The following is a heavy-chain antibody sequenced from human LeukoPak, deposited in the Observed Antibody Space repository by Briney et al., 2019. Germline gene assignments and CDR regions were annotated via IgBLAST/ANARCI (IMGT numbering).Heavy chain of an antibody. V-gene: IGHV4-39*02. CDR3: TRDRGLTTVGGCGMDV. D-gene: IGHD4-17*01. J-gene: IGHJ6*02. Sequence: PSETLSLTCTVSGDSISRSTYYWAWIRQPPGKGLEWIGSIYYSGSTYYNPSLKSRVTISVDTSKNQFSLKLSSVTAADTAVYYCTRDRGLTTVGGCGMDVWGQGTTVTVSS. CDR2: IYYSGST. CDR1: GDSISRSTYY.